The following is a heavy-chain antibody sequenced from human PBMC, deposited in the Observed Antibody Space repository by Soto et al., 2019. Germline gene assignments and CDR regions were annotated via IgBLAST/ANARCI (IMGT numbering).Heavy chain of an antibody. V-gene: IGHV3-21*01. CDR2: ISSSSSYI. Sequence: GGSLRLSCAASGFTFSSYSMNWVRQAPGKGLEWVSSISSSSSYIYYADSVKGRFTISRDNAKNSLYLQMNSLRAEDTAVYYCARDRVARDYYYYGMDVWGQGTTVTAP. CDR1: GFTFSSYS. CDR3: ARDRVARDYYYYGMDV. D-gene: IGHD2-15*01. J-gene: IGHJ6*02.